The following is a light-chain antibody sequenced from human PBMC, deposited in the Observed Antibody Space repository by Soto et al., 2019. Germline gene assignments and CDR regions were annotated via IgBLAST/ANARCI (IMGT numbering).Light chain of an antibody. J-gene: IGKJ1*01. Sequence: EIVLTQSPGTLSLSPGERATLSCRASQSVSSNYLAWYQQKPGQAPRLLIYDASSRATGIPDRFSGSGSETDFTLTISRLEPEDFAVYYCQQYGSSPWTVGEGKKVEIK. V-gene: IGKV3-20*01. CDR1: QSVSSNY. CDR3: QQYGSSPWT. CDR2: DAS.